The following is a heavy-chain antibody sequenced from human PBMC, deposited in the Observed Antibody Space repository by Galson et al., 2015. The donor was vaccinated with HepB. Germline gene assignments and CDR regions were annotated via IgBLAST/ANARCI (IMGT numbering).Heavy chain of an antibody. CDR3: ARRTAGTWSPFDY. Sequence: SLRLSCAASGFTFGDYGMSWVRQAPGKGLEWVSGINWNGGSTGYADSVKGRFTISRDNAKNSLYLQMNSLRTEDTALYYCARRTAGTWSPFDYWGQGTLVTVSS. CDR2: INWNGGST. D-gene: IGHD2-21*02. CDR1: GFTFGDYG. V-gene: IGHV3-20*04. J-gene: IGHJ4*02.